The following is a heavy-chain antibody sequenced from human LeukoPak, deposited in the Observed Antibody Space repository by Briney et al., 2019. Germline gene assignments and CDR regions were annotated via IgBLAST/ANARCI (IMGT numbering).Heavy chain of an antibody. D-gene: IGHD4-23*01. V-gene: IGHV3-74*01. CDR3: ASEDQGGNSRKFDY. CDR2: INSDGRST. Sequence: GGSLRLSCAASGFTFSSNWMHCVRHAPGAGLVWVSRINSDGRSTSYADSVKGRFTISRDSVMNTVFLQMNSLTAEDTAVYYCASEDQGGNSRKFDYWGQGTLVTVSS. J-gene: IGHJ4*02. CDR1: GFTFSSNW.